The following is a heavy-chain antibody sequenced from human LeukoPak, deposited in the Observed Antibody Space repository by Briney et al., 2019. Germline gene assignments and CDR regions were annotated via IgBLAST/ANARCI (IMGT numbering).Heavy chain of an antibody. J-gene: IGHJ4*02. CDR2: IRSTPDGGAT. CDR3: ATDLHFGYCTATSCANY. Sequence: AGGSLRLSCAASGFTFISSWMTWVRQAPGKGLEWVGRIRSTPDGGATDYAAPVKGRFTISRDDSKNTLYLQMSSLRTEDTAVSYCATDLHFGYCTATSCANYWGQGTLVTVSS. V-gene: IGHV3-15*01. CDR1: GFTFISSW. D-gene: IGHD2-2*03.